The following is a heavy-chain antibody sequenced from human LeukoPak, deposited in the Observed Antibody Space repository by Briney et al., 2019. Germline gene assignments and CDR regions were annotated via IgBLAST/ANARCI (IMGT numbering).Heavy chain of an antibody. Sequence: GGSLRLSCAASGFTFSSYSMNWVRQAPGKGLEWVSYISSSSSTIYYADSVKGRFTISRDNAKNSLYLQMNSLRAEDTAVYYCARGGDSSGYYYFDYWGQGTLVTASS. J-gene: IGHJ4*02. CDR1: GFTFSSYS. CDR3: ARGGDSSGYYYFDY. D-gene: IGHD3-22*01. V-gene: IGHV3-48*04. CDR2: ISSSSSTI.